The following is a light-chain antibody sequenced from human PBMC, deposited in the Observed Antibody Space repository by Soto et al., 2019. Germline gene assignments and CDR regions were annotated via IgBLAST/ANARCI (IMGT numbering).Light chain of an antibody. CDR2: AGS. V-gene: IGKV3-20*01. J-gene: IGKJ3*01. Sequence: EIMLTQSQDTLSLSPMERDILFCSYSQSVSSSYLAWYQQRPGQAPRLLIYAGSTRDVGVPDRFSGSGSGTDFTLTISSLEPEDFAAYYCQQYDRSLLTFGPGTKVDIK. CDR1: QSVSSSY. CDR3: QQYDRSLLT.